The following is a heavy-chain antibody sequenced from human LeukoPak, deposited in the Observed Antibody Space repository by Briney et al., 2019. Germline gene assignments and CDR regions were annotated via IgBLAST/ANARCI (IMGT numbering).Heavy chain of an antibody. CDR2: IYPGDSDT. CDR1: GYSFTSYW. J-gene: IGHJ5*02. Sequence: HGESLKISCKASGYSFTSYWIAWLRQMPGKGLEWMGIIYPGDSDTRYSPSFQGQVTISADKSISTGYLQWSSLKASDTAMYYCARRGGYCSNTSCCPRNWFDPWGQGTLVTVSS. CDR3: ARRGGYCSNTSCCPRNWFDP. V-gene: IGHV5-51*01. D-gene: IGHD2-2*01.